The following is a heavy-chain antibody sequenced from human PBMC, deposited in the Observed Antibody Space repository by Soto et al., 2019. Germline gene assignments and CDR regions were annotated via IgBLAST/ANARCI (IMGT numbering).Heavy chain of an antibody. V-gene: IGHV1-2*02. CDR2: INPNSGGT. CDR3: ARGAADTAMVDS. D-gene: IGHD5-18*01. CDR1: GYTFTGYY. J-gene: IGHJ4*02. Sequence: ASVKVSCKASGYTFTGYYMHWVRQAPGQGLEWMGWINPNSGGTNYAQKFQGRVTISIHTSKSQFSLQLTSVTAADTAVYYCARGAADTAMVDSWGQGTLVTVSS.